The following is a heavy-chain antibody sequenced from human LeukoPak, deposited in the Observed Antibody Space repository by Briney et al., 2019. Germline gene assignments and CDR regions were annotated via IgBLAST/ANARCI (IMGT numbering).Heavy chain of an antibody. CDR1: GYSFTTYW. V-gene: IGHV5-51*01. CDR2: IHPGDSDT. Sequence: GESLKISCKGSGYSFTTYWIGWVRQMPGKGLEWMGIIHPGDSDTRYSPSFQGQVTISGAKSISTAYLQWSSLKASDTAMYYCARNRDSGSLGAFDIWGQGTMVTVSS. J-gene: IGHJ3*02. CDR3: ARNRDSGSLGAFDI. D-gene: IGHD3-10*01.